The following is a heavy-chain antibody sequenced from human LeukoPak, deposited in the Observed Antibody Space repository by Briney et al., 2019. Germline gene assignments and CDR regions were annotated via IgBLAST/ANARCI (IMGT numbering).Heavy chain of an antibody. CDR2: ISGSGGST. V-gene: IGHV3-23*01. Sequence: PGGSLRLSCAASGFTFSSYAMSWVRQAPGKGLEWVSAISGSGGSTYYADSVKGRFTISRDNSKNSLYLQMNSLRAEDTAVYYCARELPNYYDSSGTDAFDIWGQGTMVTVSS. J-gene: IGHJ3*02. D-gene: IGHD3-22*01. CDR1: GFTFSSYA. CDR3: ARELPNYYDSSGTDAFDI.